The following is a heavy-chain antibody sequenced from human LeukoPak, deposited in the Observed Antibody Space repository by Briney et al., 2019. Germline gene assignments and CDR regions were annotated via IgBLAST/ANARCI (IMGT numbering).Heavy chain of an antibody. D-gene: IGHD5-18*01. CDR1: GFTFSYYW. V-gene: IGHV3-7*01. Sequence: GGSLRLSCAASGFTFSYYWMSWIRQTPGKGLEWVANIKPDGSDKYYVDSVKGRFTISRDNAKNALYLQMNSLRVEDTAGSYCARATGGGYSCYDCWGQGTLVTVSS. CDR3: ARATGGGYSCYDC. J-gene: IGHJ4*02. CDR2: IKPDGSDK.